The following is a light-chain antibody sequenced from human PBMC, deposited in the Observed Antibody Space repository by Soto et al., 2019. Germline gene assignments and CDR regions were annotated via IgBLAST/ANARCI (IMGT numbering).Light chain of an antibody. CDR3: QAYDYSLTAFV. CDR2: GNR. Sequence: QSVLTQPPSVSGVPGQRVTISCTGNNSNLGAGYDVHWYQQLPGAAPKLVVFGNRNRPSGVPERFSGSKSGTSASLAITGLQAEDEADYYCQAYDYSLTAFVFGGGTKLTGL. V-gene: IGLV1-40*01. J-gene: IGLJ3*02. CDR1: NSNLGAGYD.